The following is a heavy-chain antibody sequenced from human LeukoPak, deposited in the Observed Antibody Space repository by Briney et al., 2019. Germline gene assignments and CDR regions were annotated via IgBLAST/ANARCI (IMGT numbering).Heavy chain of an antibody. CDR2: VSGSGGSK. CDR3: AKDPVAGTTSHFFHY. D-gene: IGHD6-19*01. J-gene: IGHJ4*02. Sequence: GGTLSLSCAASGFTFNSKPMVWVRQAPGRGLVGVSAVSGSGGSKYYADSGRGSFTISRDNSKNTLYLQMNSLRAEDTAVYYCAKDPVAGTTSHFFHYWGQGTPVTVSS. CDR1: GFTFNSKP. V-gene: IGHV3-23*01.